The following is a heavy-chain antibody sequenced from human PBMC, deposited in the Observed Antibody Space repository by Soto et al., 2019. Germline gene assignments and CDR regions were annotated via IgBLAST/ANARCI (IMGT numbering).Heavy chain of an antibody. Sequence: PGGSLRLSCAASGFTFTTYWMSWFRQAPGKGLEWVANIKQDGSEKYYVDSVKGRFTISRDNAKNSLYLQMNSLRAEDTALYYCARVYPGSGWPYHYYGMDVWGQGTTVTVSS. CDR3: ARVYPGSGWPYHYYGMDV. CDR1: GFTFTTYW. J-gene: IGHJ6*02. V-gene: IGHV3-7*01. CDR2: IKQDGSEK. D-gene: IGHD6-19*01.